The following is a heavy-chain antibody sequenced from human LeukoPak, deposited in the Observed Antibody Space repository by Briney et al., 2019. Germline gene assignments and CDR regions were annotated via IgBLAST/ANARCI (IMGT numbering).Heavy chain of an antibody. CDR2: ISYDGSNK. Sequence: PGRSLRLSCAAPGFTFSSYAMHWVRQAPGKGLEWVAVISYDGSNKYYADSVKGRFTISRDNSKNTLYLQMNSLRAEDTAVYYCARAGYSNEPFYYYYMDVWGKGTTVTVSS. D-gene: IGHD4-11*01. J-gene: IGHJ6*03. CDR3: ARAGYSNEPFYYYYMDV. V-gene: IGHV3-30*04. CDR1: GFTFSSYA.